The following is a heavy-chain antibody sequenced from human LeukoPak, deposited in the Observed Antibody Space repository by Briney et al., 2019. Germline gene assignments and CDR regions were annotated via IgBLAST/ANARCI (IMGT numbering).Heavy chain of an antibody. CDR3: ASRYGGAFDI. CDR2: IYYTGST. D-gene: IGHD3-16*01. J-gene: IGHJ3*02. V-gene: IGHV4-39*07. CDR1: GGSISSTSYY. Sequence: PSETLSLTCTVSGGSISSTSYYWGWIRQPPGKGLEWIGSIYYTGSTYYNASLESRVTISIDTSRNQFSLKLTSVTAADTAVYYCASRYGGAFDIWGQGTMVTVSS.